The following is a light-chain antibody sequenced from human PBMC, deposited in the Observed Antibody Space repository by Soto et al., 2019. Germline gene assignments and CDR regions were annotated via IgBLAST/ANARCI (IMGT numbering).Light chain of an antibody. CDR2: DTS. J-gene: IGKJ2*01. Sequence: EIVMTQSPATLSVSPGERATLSCRASQSVSSNLAWYQQKPGQAPRLLIYDTSTRATGIPARFSGSGSGTEFTLTISSLQSEDSAVYYCQQYNNWPPEYTFGQGTKLEIK. CDR1: QSVSSN. CDR3: QQYNNWPPEYT. V-gene: IGKV3-15*01.